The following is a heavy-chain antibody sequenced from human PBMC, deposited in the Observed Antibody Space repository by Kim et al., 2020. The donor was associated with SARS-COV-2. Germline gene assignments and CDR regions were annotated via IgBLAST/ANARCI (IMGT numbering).Heavy chain of an antibody. Sequence: NTKYSQKFQGRVTITRDTSASTAYMELSSLRSEDTAVYYCARALLRTFDYWGQGTLVTVSS. J-gene: IGHJ4*02. CDR2: NT. V-gene: IGHV1-3*01. D-gene: IGHD2-15*01. CDR3: ARALLRTFDY.